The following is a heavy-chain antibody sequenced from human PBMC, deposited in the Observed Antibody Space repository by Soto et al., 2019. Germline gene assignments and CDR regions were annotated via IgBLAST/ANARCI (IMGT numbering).Heavy chain of an antibody. J-gene: IGHJ4*02. CDR2: ITVHNGNT. D-gene: IGHD3-22*01. CDR3: ARQEVWLFLPDF. CDR1: GFPFSNSG. V-gene: IGHV1-18*01. Sequence: VQLVQSGAEVKKPGASVKISCKASGFPFSNSGIAWVRQAPGQGFEWMAWITVHNGNTNYAQALQDRVTLTTDTYTNTAYMELRSLRSDDTAVYYCARQEVWLFLPDFWGEGTLVTVSS.